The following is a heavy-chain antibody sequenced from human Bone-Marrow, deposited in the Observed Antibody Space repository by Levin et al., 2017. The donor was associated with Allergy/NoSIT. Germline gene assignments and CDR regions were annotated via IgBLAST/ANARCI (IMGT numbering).Heavy chain of an antibody. Sequence: GGSLRLSCAASGFTFSAYALHWVRQAPGKGLEWVAVISYDDGSKKYYGDAVKGRFTISRDNSKNTLYLQLNSLRAEDTAVYYCARAYDSTGYYENPGAFDIWGRGTMVSVSS. CDR1: GFTFSAYA. D-gene: IGHD3-22*01. CDR2: ISYDDGSKK. CDR3: ARAYDSTGYYENPGAFDI. V-gene: IGHV3-30-3*01. J-gene: IGHJ3*02.